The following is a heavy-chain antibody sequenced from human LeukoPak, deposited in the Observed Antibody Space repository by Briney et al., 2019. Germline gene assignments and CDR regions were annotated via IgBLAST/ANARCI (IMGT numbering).Heavy chain of an antibody. Sequence: ASVKVSCKASGYTFTSYCMHWVRQAPGQGLEWMGIINPSGGSTSYAQKFQGRVTMTRDTSTSTVYMELSSLRSEDTAVYYCARALYSSGWWAYYYYGMDVWGQGTMVTVSS. D-gene: IGHD6-19*01. V-gene: IGHV1-46*01. CDR2: INPSGGST. CDR1: GYTFTSYC. J-gene: IGHJ6*02. CDR3: ARALYSSGWWAYYYYGMDV.